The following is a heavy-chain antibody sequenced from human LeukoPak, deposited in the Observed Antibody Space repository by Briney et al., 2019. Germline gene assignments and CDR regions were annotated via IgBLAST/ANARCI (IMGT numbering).Heavy chain of an antibody. D-gene: IGHD3-16*01. CDR3: AKDPKVLTLRRFDP. CDR2: ISYDGSDK. J-gene: IGHJ5*02. V-gene: IGHV3-30*18. CDR1: GFTINNYG. Sequence: PGRSLRLSCAASGFTINNYGFHWVRQTPGKGLEWVAVISYDGSDKYYADSVKGRFTISRDNSKNTLYLQMNSLRVEDTAVYYCAKDPKVLTLRRFDPWGQGTLVTVSS.